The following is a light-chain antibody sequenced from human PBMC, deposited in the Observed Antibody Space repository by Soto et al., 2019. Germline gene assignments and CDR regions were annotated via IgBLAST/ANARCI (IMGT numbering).Light chain of an antibody. CDR2: DVN. CDR3: TSYASGSSHVV. V-gene: IGLV2-14*01. CDR1: SSDIGGYDY. J-gene: IGLJ2*01. Sequence: QSARTQPASVSGSRGQSITLSCTGTSSDIGGYDYVSWYQRHPGKAPKLIIYDVNNRPSGVSNRFSGSKSGNTASLTISGLQAEDEADYYCTSYASGSSHVVFGGGTKVTVL.